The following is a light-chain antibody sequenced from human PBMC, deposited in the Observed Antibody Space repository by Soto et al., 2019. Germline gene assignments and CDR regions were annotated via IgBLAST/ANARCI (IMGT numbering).Light chain of an antibody. CDR1: QGIGDT. V-gene: IGKV3-20*01. CDR2: GTS. Sequence: TLAVSPGESAPLSCRASQGIGDTLAWYQHKPGQTPRLLIYGTSSRATGIPDRFSGSGSGTDFTLTISRLEPEDFAVYYCQQYGNSPITFGQGTLL. CDR3: QQYGNSPIT. J-gene: IGKJ5*01.